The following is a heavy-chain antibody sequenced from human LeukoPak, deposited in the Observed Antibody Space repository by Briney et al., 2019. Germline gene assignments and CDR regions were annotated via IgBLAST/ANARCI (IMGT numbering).Heavy chain of an antibody. Sequence: GGSLRLSCAASGFTFSDYYMSWIRQAPGKGLEWVSYISSSGSTIYYADSVKGRFTISRDNAKNSLYLQMNSLRAEDTAVYYCARYVVVPAAQTGGLDYWGQGTLVTVSS. J-gene: IGHJ4*02. CDR1: GFTFSDYY. CDR3: ARYVVVPAAQTGGLDY. D-gene: IGHD2-2*01. CDR2: ISSSGSTI. V-gene: IGHV3-11*04.